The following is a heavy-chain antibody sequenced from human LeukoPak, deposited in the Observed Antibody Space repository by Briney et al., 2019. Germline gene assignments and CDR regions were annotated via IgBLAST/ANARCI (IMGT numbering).Heavy chain of an antibody. Sequence: GGPLRLSCAASGFTFSSYSMNWVRQAPGKGLEWVSSISSSSSYIYYADSVKGRFTISRDNAKNSLYLQMNSLRAEDTAVYYCARDLGSGWQYNWFDPWGQGTLVTVSS. CDR1: GFTFSSYS. V-gene: IGHV3-21*01. J-gene: IGHJ5*02. CDR3: ARDLGSGWQYNWFDP. CDR2: ISSSSSYI. D-gene: IGHD6-19*01.